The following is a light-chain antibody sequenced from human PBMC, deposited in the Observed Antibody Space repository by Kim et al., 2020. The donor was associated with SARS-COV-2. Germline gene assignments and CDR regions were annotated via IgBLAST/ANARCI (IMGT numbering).Light chain of an antibody. CDR2: TAS. V-gene: IGKV1-8*01. Sequence: ASTGDSGTITCRASQGISSFLAWYQQKPGKAPKLLIYTASTLQSGVPSRFSGSGSGTDFTLTISCLQSEDFATYYCQQYYSYPLTFGGGTKVDIK. J-gene: IGKJ4*01. CDR1: QGISSF. CDR3: QQYYSYPLT.